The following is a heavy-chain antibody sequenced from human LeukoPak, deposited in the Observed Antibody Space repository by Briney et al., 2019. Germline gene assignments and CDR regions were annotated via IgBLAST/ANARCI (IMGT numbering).Heavy chain of an antibody. CDR1: GFTFSSYA. CDR2: ISYDGSNK. J-gene: IGHJ5*02. CDR3: ARDRGGSPNWFDP. Sequence: GGSLRLSCAASGFTFSSYAMHWVRQAPGKGLEWVAVISYDGSNKYYADSVKGRFTISRDNAKNSLYLQMNSLRAEDTAVYYCARDRGGSPNWFDPWGQGTLVTVSS. D-gene: IGHD1-26*01. V-gene: IGHV3-30*04.